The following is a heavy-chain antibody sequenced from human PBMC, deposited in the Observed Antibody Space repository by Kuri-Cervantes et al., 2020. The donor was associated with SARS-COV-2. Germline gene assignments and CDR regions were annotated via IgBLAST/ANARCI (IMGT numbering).Heavy chain of an antibody. CDR1: GGSISSHY. J-gene: IGHJ4*02. CDR2: IYYSGST. CDR3: ARDVASGGLVRRGNPYYFDY. Sequence: SETLSLTCTVSGGSISSHYWSWIRQPPGKGLEWIGYIYYSGSTNYNPSLRSRVTISVDTSKNQFSLKLSSVTAADTAVYYCARDVASGGLVRRGNPYYFDYWGQGTLVTVSS. V-gene: IGHV4-59*11. D-gene: IGHD3-16*01.